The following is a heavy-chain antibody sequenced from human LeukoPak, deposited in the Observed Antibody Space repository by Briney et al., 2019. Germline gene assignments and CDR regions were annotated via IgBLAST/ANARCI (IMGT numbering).Heavy chain of an antibody. V-gene: IGHV4-39*01. Sequence: SETLSLTCTVSGVSISNTDYFWGWIRLPPGKGLEWLGSIFYSGTTYYNPSLKSRVTISVDTSKNQFSLNLMSVTAADTAVYYCVRPCSSTSCPFDLWGQGTLVTVSS. D-gene: IGHD2-2*01. J-gene: IGHJ4*02. CDR3: VRPCSSTSCPFDL. CDR2: IFYSGTT. CDR1: GVSISNTDYF.